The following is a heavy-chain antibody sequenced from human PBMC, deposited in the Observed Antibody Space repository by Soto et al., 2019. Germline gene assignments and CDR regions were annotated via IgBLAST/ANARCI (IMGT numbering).Heavy chain of an antibody. V-gene: IGHV4-34*01. CDR1: GGSFSXXX. D-gene: IGHD2-2*02. J-gene: IGHJ6*03. CDR3: ARXRXDCSSTSCYTVXXXYYYMDV. Sequence: SETLSLTCAVXGGSFSXXXXXXXXXXXGKXLXXXXXXXXXGXXNXXXXXRSRVTISVATAKNQFSLKLSSVTAADTAVYYCARXRXDCSSTSCYTVXXXYYYMDVWGKGTTVTVSS. CDR2: XXXXGXX.